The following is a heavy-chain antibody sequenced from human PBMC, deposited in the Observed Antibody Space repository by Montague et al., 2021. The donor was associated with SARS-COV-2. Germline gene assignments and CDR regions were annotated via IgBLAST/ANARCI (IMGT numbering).Heavy chain of an antibody. V-gene: IGHV6-1*01. Sequence: YNDYAVSVKSRITIKSDTSTNQISLQLNSVTPEDTAVYYCARDLRWLYGYGMDVWGQGTTVTVYS. CDR2: YN. CDR3: ARDLRWLYGYGMDV. D-gene: IGHD3-16*01. J-gene: IGHJ6*02.